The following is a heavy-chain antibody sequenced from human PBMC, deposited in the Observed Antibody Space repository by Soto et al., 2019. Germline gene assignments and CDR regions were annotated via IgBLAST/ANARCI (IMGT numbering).Heavy chain of an antibody. CDR3: IRDTVVVPAVNGMDV. D-gene: IGHD2-2*01. V-gene: IGHV3-15*01. J-gene: IGHJ6*02. CDR2: IKSTTDGGTT. Sequence: EVQLVESGGGLVKPGGSLRLSCAASGFTFSNAWMKWVRQAPGKGLEWVGRIKSTTDGGTTDYAAPVKGRFTISRDDSKNTLYLQMNSLKTEDTAVYYCIRDTVVVPAVNGMDVWGQGTTVTVSS. CDR1: GFTFSNAW.